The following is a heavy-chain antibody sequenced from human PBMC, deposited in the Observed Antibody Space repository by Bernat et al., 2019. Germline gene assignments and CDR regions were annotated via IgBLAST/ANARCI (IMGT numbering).Heavy chain of an antibody. Sequence: QVQLQQWGAGLLKPSETLSLTCAVYGGSFSGYYWSWIRQPPGKGLEWLGEINHSGSTNYNPSRKSRVTISVGTAKTQFSLKLSSVTAADTAAYYCARGDHGTITGTTGFDPWGQGTLVTVSS. J-gene: IGHJ5*02. V-gene: IGHV4-34*01. CDR2: INHSGST. CDR3: ARGDHGTITGTTGFDP. D-gene: IGHD1-20*01. CDR1: GGSFSGYY.